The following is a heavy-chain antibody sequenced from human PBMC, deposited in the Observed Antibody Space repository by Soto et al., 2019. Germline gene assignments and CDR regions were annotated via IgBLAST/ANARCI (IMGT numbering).Heavy chain of an antibody. V-gene: IGHV1-69*08. CDR1: GGTFSSYT. J-gene: IGHJ6*02. CDR3: AREGSSSSHTYYYGMDV. D-gene: IGHD6-13*01. CDR2: IIPILGTA. Sequence: ASVKVSCKASGGTFSSYTISWVRQAPGQGLEWMGRIIPILGTANYAQKFQGRVTITADESTSTAYMELSSLRSEDTAVYYCAREGSSSSHTYYYGMDVWGQGTTVTVSS.